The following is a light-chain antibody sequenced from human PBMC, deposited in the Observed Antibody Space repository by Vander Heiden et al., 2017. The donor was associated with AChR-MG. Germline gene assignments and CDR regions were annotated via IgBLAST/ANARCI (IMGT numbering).Light chain of an antibody. CDR3: QAWDTSTRV. V-gene: IGLV3-1*01. Sequence: SYDVTQPPSVSVSPGQTASSPCSGDQLENKNVCWYQQKPGQSPVLVIYQAIKRPSGIPERFSGSNSGNTATLTISGTQAMDEADYYCQAWDTSTRVFGGGTKLTVL. J-gene: IGLJ2*01. CDR2: QAI. CDR1: QLENKN.